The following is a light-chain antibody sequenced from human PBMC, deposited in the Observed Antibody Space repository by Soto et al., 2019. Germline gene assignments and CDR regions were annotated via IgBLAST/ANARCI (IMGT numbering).Light chain of an antibody. J-gene: IGLJ1*01. CDR3: SSYTSSSTLYV. CDR1: SSDVGRYNY. CDR2: DVS. Sequence: QSVLTQPASVSGSPGQSITISCTGTSSDVGRYNYVSWFQQHPGKAPKLMIYDVSNRPSGVSNRLSGSKSGNTASLTISGPQAEDKADYYCSSYTSSSTLYVFGTGTKVTVL. V-gene: IGLV2-14*01.